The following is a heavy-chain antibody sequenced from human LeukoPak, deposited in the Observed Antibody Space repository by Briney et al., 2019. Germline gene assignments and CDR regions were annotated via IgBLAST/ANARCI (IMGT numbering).Heavy chain of an antibody. CDR2: ITSSSTTI. CDR3: AREGAFGASNV. J-gene: IGHJ3*01. CDR1: GFSFSDYN. D-gene: IGHD3-3*01. Sequence: GGSLRLSCAASGFSFSDYNMNWVRQAPGKGLEWVSYITSSSTTIYYADSVKGRFTISRDNDKNSLYLEMFSLRADDTAVYYCAREGAFGASNVWGQGTMVTVSS. V-gene: IGHV3-48*01.